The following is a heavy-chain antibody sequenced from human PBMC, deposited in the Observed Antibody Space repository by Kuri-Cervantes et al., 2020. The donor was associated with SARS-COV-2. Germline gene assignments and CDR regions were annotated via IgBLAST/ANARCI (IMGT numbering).Heavy chain of an antibody. Sequence: SETLSLTCTVSGGSISSYYWSWIRQPAGKGLEWIGRIYTSGSTNYNPSLKSRVTMSVDTSKNQFSLKLSSVTAADTAVYYCARLGLADGYNFYYYYYGMDVWGQGTTVTVSS. J-gene: IGHJ6*02. CDR3: ARLGLADGYNFYYYYYGMDV. CDR1: GGSISSYY. V-gene: IGHV4-4*07. D-gene: IGHD5-24*01. CDR2: IYTSGST.